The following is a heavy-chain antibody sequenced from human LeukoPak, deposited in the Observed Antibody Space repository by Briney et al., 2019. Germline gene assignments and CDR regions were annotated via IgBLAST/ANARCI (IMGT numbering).Heavy chain of an antibody. J-gene: IGHJ4*02. Sequence: GASVKVSCKASGYTFSSYDISWVRQAPGQGLEWMGWISAYNGNTNYAQKLQGRVTMTTDTSTSTAYMEVTNLRSDDTAMYYCARSGHCSGADCYAEGIDYWGQGTLVTVSS. D-gene: IGHD2-2*01. CDR3: ARSGHCSGADCYAEGIDY. CDR2: ISAYNGNT. V-gene: IGHV1-18*01. CDR1: GYTFSSYD.